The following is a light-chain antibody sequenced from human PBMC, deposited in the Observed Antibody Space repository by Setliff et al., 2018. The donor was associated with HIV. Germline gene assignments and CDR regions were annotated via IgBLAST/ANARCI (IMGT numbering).Light chain of an antibody. V-gene: IGLV2-23*02. CDR3: CSYSGRTSFV. J-gene: IGLJ1*01. CDR2: EVS. Sequence: QSVLPQPASVSGSPGQSITISCTGTSSDIGTYNLVSWYQQYPGKAPKVMIYEVSKRPSGVSNRFSGSKSGTTASLTISGLQAEDEADYYCCSYSGRTSFVFGTGTKVTVL. CDR1: SSDIGTYNL.